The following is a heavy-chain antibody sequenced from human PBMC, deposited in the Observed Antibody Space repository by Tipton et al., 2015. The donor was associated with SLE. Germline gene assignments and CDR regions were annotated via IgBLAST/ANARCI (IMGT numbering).Heavy chain of an antibody. CDR1: GFTFNNYW. CDR3: ARAVADWGWLVVY. J-gene: IGHJ4*02. V-gene: IGHV3-74*01. Sequence: GNQRPSCAASGFTFNNYWMHWFRQVPGKGLEWVSRIDHDGSGTSYADSVEDRFTISRDNTKKTLYLQMNSLRAEDTAVYYCARAVADWGWLVVYWGRGTQVTVSS. CDR2: IDHDGSGT. D-gene: IGHD6-19*01.